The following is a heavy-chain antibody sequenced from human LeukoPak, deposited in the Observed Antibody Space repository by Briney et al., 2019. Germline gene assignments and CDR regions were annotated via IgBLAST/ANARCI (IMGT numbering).Heavy chain of an antibody. CDR1: GFTLSTYG. V-gene: IGHV3-23*01. CDR3: AKGGIAWYGYDL. CDR2: IGGSGSPT. J-gene: IGHJ5*02. Sequence: PGGSLRLSCVASGFTLSTYGMSWVRQAPGKGLQWVSAIGGSGSPTYYADSVRGRFTISRDNSKSTLYLQMNSLRAEDTAEYYCAKGGIAWYGYDLWGQGTLVTVSS. D-gene: IGHD6-13*01.